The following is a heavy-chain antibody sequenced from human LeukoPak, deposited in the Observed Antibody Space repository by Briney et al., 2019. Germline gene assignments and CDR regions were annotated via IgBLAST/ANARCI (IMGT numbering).Heavy chain of an antibody. CDR2: FDPEDGET. CDR1: GYTLTELS. D-gene: IGHD5-18*01. V-gene: IGHV1-24*01. CDR3: ARANTALGFWVFDY. J-gene: IGHJ4*02. Sequence: GASVKVSCKVSGYTLTELSMHWVRQAPGKGLEWMGGFDPEDGETIYAQKFQGRVTMTTDTSTGTAYMELRSLRSDDTAMYYCARANTALGFWVFDYWGQGTLVTVSS.